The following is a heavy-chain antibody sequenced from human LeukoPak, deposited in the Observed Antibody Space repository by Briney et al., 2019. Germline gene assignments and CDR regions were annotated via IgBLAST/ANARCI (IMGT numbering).Heavy chain of an antibody. CDR1: GFTFSSYA. J-gene: IGHJ4*02. D-gene: IGHD5-18*01. CDR2: ISGSGGST. Sequence: GGSLRLSCAAPGFTFSSYAMSWVRQAPGKGLEWVSAISGSGGSTYYADSVKGWFTISRDNSKNTLYLQMNSLRAEDTAVYYCAKQPGYSYGVYYFDYWGQGTLVTVSS. V-gene: IGHV3-23*01. CDR3: AKQPGYSYGVYYFDY.